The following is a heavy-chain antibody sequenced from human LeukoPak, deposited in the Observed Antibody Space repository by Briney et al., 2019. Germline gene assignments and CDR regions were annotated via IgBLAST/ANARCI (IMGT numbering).Heavy chain of an antibody. Sequence: GGSLRLSCAASGFTFSSYSMNWVRQAPGKGRGWVSYISSSSNTIYYADSVKGRFTISRDNAKNSLYLQMNSLRAEDTAVYYCARNIIAAAFDYWGQGTLVTVSS. J-gene: IGHJ4*02. D-gene: IGHD6-6*01. CDR2: ISSSSNTI. CDR3: ARNIIAAAFDY. V-gene: IGHV3-48*01. CDR1: GFTFSSYS.